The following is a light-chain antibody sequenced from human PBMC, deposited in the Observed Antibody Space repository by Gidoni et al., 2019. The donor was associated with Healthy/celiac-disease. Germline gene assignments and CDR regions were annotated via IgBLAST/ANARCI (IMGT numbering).Light chain of an antibody. CDR2: EVI. CDR3: SSYTSSSVV. J-gene: IGLJ2*01. CDR1: SSDVGGYNY. V-gene: IGLV2-14*01. Sequence: SALTQPASVSGSPGQSITISCTGTSSDVGGYNYVSWYQQHPGKAPKLMIYEVINRPSGVSNRFSGSKSGNTASLTSSGLQAEDEADYYCSSYTSSSVVFGGGTKLTVL.